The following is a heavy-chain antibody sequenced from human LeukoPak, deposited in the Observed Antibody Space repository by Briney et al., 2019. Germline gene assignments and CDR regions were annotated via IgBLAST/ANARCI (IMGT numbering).Heavy chain of an antibody. V-gene: IGHV3-21*01. J-gene: IGHJ4*02. CDR2: ISSSSSYI. CDR1: GFTFSSYS. Sequence: GGSLRLSCAASGFTFSSYSMNWVRQAPGKGLEWVSSISSSSSYIYYADSVKGRFTISRDNAKNSLYLQMNGLRAEDTAVYYCARDLVYGQTRAMGDYWGQGTLVTVSS. D-gene: IGHD2/OR15-2a*01. CDR3: ARDLVYGQTRAMGDY.